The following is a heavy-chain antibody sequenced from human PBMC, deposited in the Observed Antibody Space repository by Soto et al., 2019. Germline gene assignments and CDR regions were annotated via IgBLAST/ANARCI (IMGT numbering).Heavy chain of an antibody. J-gene: IGHJ4*01. Sequence: LETLTLTRTVAGDSISRYYWSWIRQPPGKGLEWIGYIYYSGSTNYNPSLKSRVTISVDTSKNQFSLKLSSVTAADTAVYYCARRWGGTFDYWGHGTPVTVSS. D-gene: IGHD2-21*01. CDR2: IYYSGST. CDR3: ARRWGGTFDY. CDR1: GDSISRYY. V-gene: IGHV4-59*01.